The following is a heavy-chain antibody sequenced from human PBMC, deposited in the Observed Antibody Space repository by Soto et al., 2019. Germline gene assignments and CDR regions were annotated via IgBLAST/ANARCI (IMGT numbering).Heavy chain of an antibody. CDR1: GFTFDDYA. D-gene: IGHD2-21*01. J-gene: IGHJ6*02. Sequence: EVQLVESGGGLVQPGRSLRVSCAASGFTFDDYAMHWVRQAPGKGLEWVSGVSWDSDIIGYADSVKGRFIISRDNAKNSLYLQMNSLRAEDTALYYCAKDGGGVTHYSYGMDVWGQGTTVIVSS. CDR2: VSWDSDII. CDR3: AKDGGGVTHYSYGMDV. V-gene: IGHV3-9*01.